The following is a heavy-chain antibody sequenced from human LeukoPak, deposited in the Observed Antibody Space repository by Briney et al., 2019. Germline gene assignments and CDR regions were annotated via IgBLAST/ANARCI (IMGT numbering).Heavy chain of an antibody. CDR3: ARVHCSGGSCYSGHFDY. CDR1: GFTVSSNY. J-gene: IGHJ4*02. Sequence: GGSLRLSCAASGFTVSSNYMSWVRQAAGKGLEWVSVMYSGGSTYYADSVKGRFTISRDNSKNTLYLQMNSLRAEDTAVYYCARVHCSGGSCYSGHFDYWGQGTLVTVSS. CDR2: MYSGGST. V-gene: IGHV3-66*01. D-gene: IGHD2-15*01.